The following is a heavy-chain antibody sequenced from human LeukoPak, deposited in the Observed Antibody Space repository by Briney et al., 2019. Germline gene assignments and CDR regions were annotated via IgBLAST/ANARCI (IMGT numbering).Heavy chain of an antibody. CDR2: IYYSGST. Sequence: PSETLSLTCTVSGDSISSTNDYWGWIRQPPGKGLEWIGSIYYSGSTYYNPSLKSRVTISVDTSKNQFSLKLSSVTAADTAVYYCARGINYDFPIEYYYYYMDVWGKGTTVTVSS. CDR3: ARGINYDFPIEYYYYYMDV. CDR1: GDSISSTNDY. D-gene: IGHD3-3*01. V-gene: IGHV4-39*07. J-gene: IGHJ6*03.